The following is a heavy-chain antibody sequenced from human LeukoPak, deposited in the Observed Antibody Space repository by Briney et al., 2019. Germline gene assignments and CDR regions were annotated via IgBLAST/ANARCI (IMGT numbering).Heavy chain of an antibody. D-gene: IGHD3-22*01. Sequence: PGGSLRLSCAVSGITLSNYGMSWVRQAPGKGLEWVAGISGSGGGTNYADSVQGRFTISRDNPKNTLYPQMNGLRAEDTAVYFCAKRGVVIRVILVGFHKEAYYFDSWGQGALVTVSS. J-gene: IGHJ4*02. CDR3: AKRGVVIRVILVGFHKEAYYFDS. CDR2: ISGSGGGT. CDR1: GITLSNYG. V-gene: IGHV3-23*01.